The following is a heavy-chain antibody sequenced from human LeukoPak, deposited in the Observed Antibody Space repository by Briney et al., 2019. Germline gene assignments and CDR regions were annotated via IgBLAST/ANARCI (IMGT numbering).Heavy chain of an antibody. Sequence: PGGSLRLSCAASGFTFSSYSMNWVRQAPGKGLEWVANIKQDGSEKYYVDSVKGRFTISRDNSKNTLYLQMNSLRAEDTVVYYCAKGRGPEYQLLQHYDGGFDYWGQGTLVTVSS. CDR2: IKQDGSEK. CDR1: GFTFSSYS. V-gene: IGHV3-7*01. J-gene: IGHJ4*02. D-gene: IGHD2-2*01. CDR3: AKGRGPEYQLLQHYDGGFDY.